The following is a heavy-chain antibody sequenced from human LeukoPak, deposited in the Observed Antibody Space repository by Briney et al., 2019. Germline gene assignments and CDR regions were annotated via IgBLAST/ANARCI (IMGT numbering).Heavy chain of an antibody. J-gene: IGHJ5*02. CDR1: GGSISSGSYY. CDR2: IYTSGST. CDR3: AGSSGWYGNSNWFDP. V-gene: IGHV4-61*02. D-gene: IGHD6-19*01. Sequence: PSETLSLTCTVSGGSISSGSYYWSWIRQPAGKGLEWIGRIYTSGSTNYNPSLKSRVTISVDTSKNQFSLKLSSVTAADTAVYYCAGSSGWYGNSNWFDPWGQGTLVTVSS.